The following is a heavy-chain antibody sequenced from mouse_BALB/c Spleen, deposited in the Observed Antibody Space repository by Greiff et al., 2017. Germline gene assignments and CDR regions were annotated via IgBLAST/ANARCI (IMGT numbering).Heavy chain of an antibody. CDR1: GFTFSDYY. Sequence: EVQRVESGGGLVKPGGSLKLSCAASGFTFSDYYMYWVRQTPEKRLEWVATISDGGSYTYYPDSVKGRFTISRDNAKNNLYLQMSSLKSEDTAMYYCARDDGYYGYVAYWGQGTLVTVSA. CDR3: ARDDGYYGYVAY. CDR2: ISDGGSYT. V-gene: IGHV5-4*02. J-gene: IGHJ3*01. D-gene: IGHD1-2*01.